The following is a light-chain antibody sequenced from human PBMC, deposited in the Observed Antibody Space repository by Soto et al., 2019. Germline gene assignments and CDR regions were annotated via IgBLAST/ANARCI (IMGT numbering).Light chain of an antibody. J-gene: IGKJ1*01. CDR1: QGIGDT. CDR3: QQYHIWPQT. Sequence: VVMTQSPATLSVSPGGGFTLSCRASQGIGDTLAWYQHKPGKTPRLLIYATSNRATGVPARFSGSGSGTDFTLTIRSLEPEDFAVYYCQQYHIWPQTFGQGTKVDIK. CDR2: ATS. V-gene: IGKV3D-15*01.